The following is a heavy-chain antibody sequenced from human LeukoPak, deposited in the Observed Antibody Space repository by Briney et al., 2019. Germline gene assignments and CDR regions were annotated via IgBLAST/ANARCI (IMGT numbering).Heavy chain of an antibody. CDR2: INPNRGDT. CDR3: ARTYYYGSGNEAFDI. V-gene: IGHV1-2*02. CDR1: GYAFTGYY. D-gene: IGHD3-10*01. Sequence: ASVKVSCKASGYAFTGYYMQWVRQAPGQGLEWMGWINPNRGDTNYAQKFQGRVTMTRDTSITTAFMELRRLRTDDTAVYYRARTYYYGSGNEAFDIWGQGTMVTVSS. J-gene: IGHJ3*02.